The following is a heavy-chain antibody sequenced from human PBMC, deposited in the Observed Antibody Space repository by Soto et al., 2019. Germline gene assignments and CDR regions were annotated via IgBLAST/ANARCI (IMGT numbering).Heavy chain of an antibody. J-gene: IGHJ4*02. CDR3: AASRPPYGGNVDY. CDR1: GGSISSYY. Sequence: SETLSLTCTVSGGSISSYYWSWIRQHPGKGLEWIGYIYYSGSTNYNPSLKSRVTISVDTSKNQFSLKLSSVTAADTAVYYCAASRPPYGGNVDYWGQGTLVTVSS. V-gene: IGHV4-59*01. D-gene: IGHD2-15*01. CDR2: IYYSGST.